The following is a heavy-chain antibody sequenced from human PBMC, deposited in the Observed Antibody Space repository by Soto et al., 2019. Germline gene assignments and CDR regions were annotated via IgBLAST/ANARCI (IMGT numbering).Heavy chain of an antibody. Sequence: GGSLRLSCAASGCTFSSYGMHWVRQAPGKGLEWVAVIWYDGSNKYYADSVKGRFTISRDNSKNTLYLQMNSLRAEDTAVYYCARDLETPRWPNYYGMDVWGQGTTVTVSS. J-gene: IGHJ6*02. D-gene: IGHD2-15*01. CDR1: GCTFSSYG. CDR2: IWYDGSNK. V-gene: IGHV3-33*01. CDR3: ARDLETPRWPNYYGMDV.